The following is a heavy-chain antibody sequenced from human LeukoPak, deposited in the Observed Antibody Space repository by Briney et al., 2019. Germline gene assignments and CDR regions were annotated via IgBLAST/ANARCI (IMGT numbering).Heavy chain of an antibody. Sequence: SETLSLTCTVSGGSISSYYWSWIRQPPGKGLEWIGYIYYSGSTNYNPSLKSRVTISVDTSKNQFSLKLSSVTAADTAVYYCARRRSGYLDYWGQGTLVTASS. J-gene: IGHJ4*02. CDR2: IYYSGST. CDR1: GGSISSYY. V-gene: IGHV4-59*01. CDR3: ARRRSGYLDY. D-gene: IGHD2-15*01.